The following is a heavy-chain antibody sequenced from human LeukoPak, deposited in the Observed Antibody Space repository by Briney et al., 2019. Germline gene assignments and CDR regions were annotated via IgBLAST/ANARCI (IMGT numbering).Heavy chain of an antibody. Sequence: GGSLRLSCAASGFTFSSYGMHWVRQAPGKGLEWVAVIWYDGSNKYYADSAKGRFTISRDNSKNTLYLQMNSLRAEDTAVYYCARDLYGGNAIYLDYWGQGTLVTVSS. J-gene: IGHJ4*02. D-gene: IGHD4-23*01. CDR3: ARDLYGGNAIYLDY. CDR1: GFTFSSYG. V-gene: IGHV3-33*01. CDR2: IWYDGSNK.